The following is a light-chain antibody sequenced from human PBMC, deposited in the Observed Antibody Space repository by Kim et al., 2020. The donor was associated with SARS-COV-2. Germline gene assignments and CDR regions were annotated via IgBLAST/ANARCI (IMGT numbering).Light chain of an antibody. CDR3: CSYAGSYTYV. J-gene: IGLJ1*01. CDR2: DVS. V-gene: IGLV2-11*01. Sequence: GLSVTISCTSTSSDVGGYNYVSWYQQHPEKTPKLMIYDVSERPSGVPDRFSGSKSGNTASLTISGLQADDEADYYCCSYAGSYTYVFGTGTKVTVL. CDR1: SSDVGGYNY.